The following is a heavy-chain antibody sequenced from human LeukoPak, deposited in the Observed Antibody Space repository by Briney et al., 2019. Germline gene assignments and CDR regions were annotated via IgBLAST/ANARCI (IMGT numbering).Heavy chain of an antibody. V-gene: IGHV4-31*03. CDR2: IYYRGIT. D-gene: IGHD2-21*02. J-gene: IGHJ4*02. CDR3: ARVLREVVTASYYFDY. CDR1: GGSINSGAYF. Sequence: SETLSLTCIVSGGSINSGAYFWSWIRQHPGKGLEWIGYIYYRGITYYHPSLKSRVTISVDTAKNQFSLKLSSVTAADTAVYYCARVLREVVTASYYFDYWGQGTLVTVSS.